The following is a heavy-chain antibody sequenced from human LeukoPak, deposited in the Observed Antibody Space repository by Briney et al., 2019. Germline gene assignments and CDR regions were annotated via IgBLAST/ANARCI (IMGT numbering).Heavy chain of an antibody. J-gene: IGHJ4*02. D-gene: IGHD1-26*01. V-gene: IGHV4-39*02. CDR1: GGSISSSSYY. CDR3: ARDREVGATGYYFDY. CDR2: IYYSGST. Sequence: SETLSLTCTVSGGSISSSSYYWGWIRQPPGKGLEWIGSIYYSGSTYYNPSLKSRVTISLDTSKNHFSLRLSSVTAADTAVYYCARDREVGATGYYFDYWGQGTLVTVSS.